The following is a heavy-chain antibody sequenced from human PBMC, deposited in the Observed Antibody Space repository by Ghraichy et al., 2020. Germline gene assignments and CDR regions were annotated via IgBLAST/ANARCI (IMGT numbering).Heavy chain of an antibody. J-gene: IGHJ6*02. V-gene: IGHV3-7*01. D-gene: IGHD2-2*01. CDR1: GFTFSSYW. Sequence: GGSLRLSCAASGFTFSSYWVSWVRQAPGKGLEWVANIKQDESEKYYVDSVKGRFTISRDNAKKSLYLQMNSLRAEDTAVYYCASSRVSYGVDVWGQGTTVTVSS. CDR3: ASSRVSYGVDV. CDR2: IKQDESEK.